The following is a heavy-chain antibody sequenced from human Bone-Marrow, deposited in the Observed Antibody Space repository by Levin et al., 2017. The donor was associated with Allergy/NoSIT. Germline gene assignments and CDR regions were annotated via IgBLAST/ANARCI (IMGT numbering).Heavy chain of an antibody. V-gene: IGHV4-34*01. CDR3: ARGGKRIMITFGVTPPEDGMDG. CDR2: INHSGST. Sequence: PSETLSLTCAVYGGSFSGYYWSWIRQPPGKGLEWIGEINHSGSTNYNPSLKSRVTISVDTSKNQFSLKLSSVTAADTAVYYCARGGKRIMITFGVTPPEDGMDGWGQGTTVTVSS. J-gene: IGHJ6*02. D-gene: IGHD3-16*01. CDR1: GGSFSGYY.